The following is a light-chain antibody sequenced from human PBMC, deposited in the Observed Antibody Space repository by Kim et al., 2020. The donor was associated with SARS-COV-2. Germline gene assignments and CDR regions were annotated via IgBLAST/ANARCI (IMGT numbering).Light chain of an antibody. J-gene: IGKJ1*01. CDR2: EAS. Sequence: WSPGERVALSCGARQGVSSYLAWYQQKPGQAPRLLIYEASNRATGIPARFSGSGSGTDFTLTINNLEPEDFAVYYCQHRSNWPWTFGQGTKVDIK. CDR1: QGVSSY. CDR3: QHRSNWPWT. V-gene: IGKV3-11*01.